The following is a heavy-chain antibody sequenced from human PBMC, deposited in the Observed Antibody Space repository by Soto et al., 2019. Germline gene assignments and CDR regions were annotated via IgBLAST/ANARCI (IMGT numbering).Heavy chain of an antibody. Sequence: EVQLLESGGNLVQPGGSLRLSCAAPGFTFSSYAMSWVRQAPGKGLEWVSTVGVSGATTYYTDSVKGRFTISRDNSNNTLFLQMHSLRAEDTAIYYCAKFRAGLGSQTDSWGQGTLVTVSS. V-gene: IGHV3-23*01. J-gene: IGHJ4*02. CDR1: GFTFSSYA. CDR3: AKFRAGLGSQTDS. CDR2: VGVSGATT. D-gene: IGHD3-10*01.